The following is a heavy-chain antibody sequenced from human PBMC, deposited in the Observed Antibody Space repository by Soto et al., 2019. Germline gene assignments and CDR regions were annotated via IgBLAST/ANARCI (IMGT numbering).Heavy chain of an antibody. CDR3: AKDRVTIFGVGMTNVFIRQSDY. CDR1: GFTFSSYA. Sequence: EVQLLESGGGLVQPGGSLRLSCAASGFTFSSYAMSWVRQAPGKGLEWVSAISGSGGSTYYADSVKGRFTISRDNSKNTRYLQMNSLRAEDTAVYYCAKDRVTIFGVGMTNVFIRQSDYWGQGTLVTVSS. V-gene: IGHV3-23*01. J-gene: IGHJ4*02. CDR2: ISGSGGST. D-gene: IGHD3-3*01.